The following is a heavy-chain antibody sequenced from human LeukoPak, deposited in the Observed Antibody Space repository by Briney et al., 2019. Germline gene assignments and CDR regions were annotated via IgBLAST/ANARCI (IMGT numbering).Heavy chain of an antibody. Sequence: GGSLRLSCAASGFIFSKDEMNWVRQSPGKGLEWVAYISSNGNGIYYAVSVKGRFTISRDNTKNSLDLQMNSLRAEDTAVYYCARDYWNDGDGGDHWGQGTLVTVSS. J-gene: IGHJ4*02. D-gene: IGHD1-1*01. CDR1: GFIFSKDE. V-gene: IGHV3-48*03. CDR2: ISSNGNGI. CDR3: ARDYWNDGDGGDH.